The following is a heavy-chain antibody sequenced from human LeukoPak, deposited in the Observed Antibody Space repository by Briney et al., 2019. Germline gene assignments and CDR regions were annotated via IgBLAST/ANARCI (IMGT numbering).Heavy chain of an antibody. V-gene: IGHV4-38-2*01. CDR3: ARVGTGSSSGHLDY. CDR2: KYQSGST. J-gene: IGHJ4*02. Sequence: PSETLSLTCAVSGYFMSSGYYWGWIRQPPGKGLEWIGSKYQSGSTYYNPSLKSRVTISLDTSKNHFSLKLSSVTAADTAVYYCARVGTGSSSGHLDYWGQGTLVTVSS. D-gene: IGHD6-19*01. CDR1: GYFMSSGYY.